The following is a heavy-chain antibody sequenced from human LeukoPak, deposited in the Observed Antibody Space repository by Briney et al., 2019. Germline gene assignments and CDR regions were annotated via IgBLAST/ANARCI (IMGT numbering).Heavy chain of an antibody. V-gene: IGHV3-23*01. CDR3: GKTTTGYSSGQKPAWPVDY. CDR1: GFTFGSYA. J-gene: IGHJ4*02. D-gene: IGHD6-19*01. Sequence: GGSLRLSCEASGFTFGSYAMYWVRQAPGKGLEWVAGIFGSGGSAHYADSAKGRFTISRDNSKNTVYLQINSLRAEDRAVYYCGKTTTGYSSGQKPAWPVDYWGQGTLVTVSS. CDR2: IFGSGGSA.